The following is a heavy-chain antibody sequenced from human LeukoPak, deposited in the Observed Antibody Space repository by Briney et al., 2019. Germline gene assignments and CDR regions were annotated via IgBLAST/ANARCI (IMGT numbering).Heavy chain of an antibody. J-gene: IGHJ6*02. CDR2: IYYSGST. V-gene: IGHV4-59*01. CDR1: GGSLSSYY. Sequence: PSETLSLTCTVSGGSLSSYYWSWIRQPPGKGLEWIGYIYYSGSTNYNPSLKSRVTISVDTSKNQFSLKLSSVTAADTAVYYCARGGSSSWVHYYYGMDVWGQGTTVTVSS. CDR3: ARGGSSSWVHYYYGMDV. D-gene: IGHD6-13*01.